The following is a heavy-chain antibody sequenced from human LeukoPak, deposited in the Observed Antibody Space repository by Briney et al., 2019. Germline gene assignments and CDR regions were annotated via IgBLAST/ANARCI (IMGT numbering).Heavy chain of an antibody. CDR1: GFTFSSYW. CDR2: IKQDGSEK. D-gene: IGHD3-10*01. V-gene: IGHV3-7*05. Sequence: PGGSLRLSCAASGFTFSSYWMSWVRQAPGKGLEWVANIKQDGSEKYYVDSVKGRFTISRDNAKNSLYLQMNSLRAEDTAVYYCARITAGLWFGELLYWRDWYVDLWGRGTLVTVSS. J-gene: IGHJ2*01. CDR3: ARITAGLWFGELLYWRDWYVDL.